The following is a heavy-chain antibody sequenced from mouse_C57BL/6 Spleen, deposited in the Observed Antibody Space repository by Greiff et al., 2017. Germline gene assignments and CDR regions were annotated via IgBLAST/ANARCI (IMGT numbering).Heavy chain of an antibody. D-gene: IGHD2-4*01. CDR3: ARFVSLIYYDYDGYAMDY. Sequence: EVKLQQSGPELVKPGASVKIPCKASGYTFTDYNMDWVKQSHGKSLEWIGDINPNNGGTIYNQKFKGKATLTVDKSSSTAYMELRSLTSEDTAVYYCARFVSLIYYDYDGYAMDYWGQGTSVTVSS. CDR1: GYTFTDYN. V-gene: IGHV1-18*01. CDR2: INPNNGGT. J-gene: IGHJ4*01.